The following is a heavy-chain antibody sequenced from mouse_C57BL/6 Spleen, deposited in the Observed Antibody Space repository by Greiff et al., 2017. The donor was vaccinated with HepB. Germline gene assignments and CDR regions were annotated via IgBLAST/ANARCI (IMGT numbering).Heavy chain of an antibody. CDR2: INSDGGSP. CDR1: EYEFPSHD. D-gene: IGHD2-4*01. CDR3: ARHYDYDGVGWYFDV. V-gene: IGHV5-2*01. Sequence: EVMLVESGGGLVQPGESLKLSCESNEYEFPSHDMSWVRKTPEKRLELVAAINSDGGSPYYPDTMERRFIISRDNTKKTLYLQMSSLRSEDTALYYCARHYDYDGVGWYFDVWGTGTTVTVSS. J-gene: IGHJ1*03.